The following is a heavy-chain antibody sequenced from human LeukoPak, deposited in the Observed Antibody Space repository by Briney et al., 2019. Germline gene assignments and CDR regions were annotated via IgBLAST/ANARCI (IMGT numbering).Heavy chain of an antibody. V-gene: IGHV4-59*01. CDR2: IYYSGGT. CDR3: ASGIDYFDY. Sequence: PSETLSLTCTVSGGSISRYYWSWIRQPPGKGLEWIGYIYYSGGTNNNPSLKSRVTISLDTSKNQFSLKLSSVTAADTAVYYCASGIDYFDYWGQGTLVTVSS. CDR1: GGSISRYY. J-gene: IGHJ4*02.